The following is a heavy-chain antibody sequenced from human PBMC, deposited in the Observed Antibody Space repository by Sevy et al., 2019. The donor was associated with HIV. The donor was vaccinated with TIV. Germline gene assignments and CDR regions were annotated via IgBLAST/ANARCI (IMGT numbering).Heavy chain of an antibody. D-gene: IGHD2-15*01. J-gene: IGHJ4*02. CDR1: GFTFGDYA. CDR3: TRALGTADTPEYYFDY. V-gene: IGHV3-49*03. CDR2: IRRNSHEPYGGTT. Sequence: GGSLRLSCTSSGFTFGDYAMSWFRQAPGKGLEWVAFIRRNSHEPYGGTTEYPASVKGRFTISRDDSKRIAYLQMNSLKTEDTAVYYCTRALGTADTPEYYFDYWGQGILVTVSS.